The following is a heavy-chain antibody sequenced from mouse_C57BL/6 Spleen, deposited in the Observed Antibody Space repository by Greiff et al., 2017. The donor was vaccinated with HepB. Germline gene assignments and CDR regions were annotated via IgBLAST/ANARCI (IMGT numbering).Heavy chain of an antibody. Sequence: QVQLQQPGAELVKPGASVKLSCKASGYTFTSYWMHWVKQRPGQGLEWIGMIHPNSGSTNYNEKFKSKATLTVDKSSSTAYMQISSLTSDDSAVYCCARDSNYEGFAYWGQGTLVTVSA. CDR3: ARDSNYEGFAY. CDR2: IHPNSGST. V-gene: IGHV1-64*01. CDR1: GYTFTSYW. D-gene: IGHD2-5*01. J-gene: IGHJ3*01.